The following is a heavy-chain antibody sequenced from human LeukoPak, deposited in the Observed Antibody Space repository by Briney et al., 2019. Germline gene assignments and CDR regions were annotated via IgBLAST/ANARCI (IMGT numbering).Heavy chain of an antibody. D-gene: IGHD3-10*01. J-gene: IGHJ4*02. Sequence: GGSLRLSCAASTFTFSSYWMHWVRQAPGKGLVWVSRINSDGSSTSYADSVKGRFTISRDNAKNTLYLQMNSLRAEDTAVYYCAKDGQIWFGEGNFDYWGQGTLVTVSS. V-gene: IGHV3-74*01. CDR3: AKDGQIWFGEGNFDY. CDR2: INSDGSST. CDR1: TFTFSSYW.